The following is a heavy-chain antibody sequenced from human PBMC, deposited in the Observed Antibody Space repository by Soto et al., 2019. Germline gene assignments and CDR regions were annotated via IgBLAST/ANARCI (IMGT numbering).Heavy chain of an antibody. J-gene: IGHJ4*02. D-gene: IGHD6-6*01. CDR2: INHSGST. V-gene: IGHV4-34*01. Sequence: KPSETLSLTCAVYGGSFSGYYWSWIRQPPGKGLEWIGEINHSGSTNYNPSLKSRVTISVDTSKNQFSLKLSSVTAADTAVYYCARGLGSSADPTFDYWGQGTLVTVSS. CDR1: GGSFSGYY. CDR3: ARGLGSSADPTFDY.